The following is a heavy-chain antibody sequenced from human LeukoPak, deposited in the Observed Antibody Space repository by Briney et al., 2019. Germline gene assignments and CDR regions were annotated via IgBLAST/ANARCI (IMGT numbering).Heavy chain of an antibody. D-gene: IGHD1-1*01. Sequence: GGSLRLSCAASGFTFSSYWMSWIRQAPGKGLEWVSYISSSGSTIYYADSVKGRFTISRDNAKNSLYLQMNSLRAEDTAVYYCARDRTHWNPNWFDPWGQGTLVTVSS. V-gene: IGHV3-11*04. CDR2: ISSSGSTI. CDR3: ARDRTHWNPNWFDP. J-gene: IGHJ5*02. CDR1: GFTFSSYW.